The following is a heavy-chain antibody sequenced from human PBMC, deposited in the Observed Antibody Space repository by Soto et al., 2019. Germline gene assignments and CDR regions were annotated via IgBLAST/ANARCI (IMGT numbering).Heavy chain of an antibody. CDR3: ARVWGSSYYYGMDV. Sequence: ASVKVSCKASGYTFTSYDINWVRQATGQGFEWMGWISAYNGNTNYAQKLQGRVTMTTDTSTSTAYMELRSLRSDDTAVYYCARVWGSSYYYGMDVWGQGTTVTVSS. J-gene: IGHJ6*02. V-gene: IGHV1-18*01. CDR1: GYTFTSYD. CDR2: ISAYNGNT. D-gene: IGHD7-27*01.